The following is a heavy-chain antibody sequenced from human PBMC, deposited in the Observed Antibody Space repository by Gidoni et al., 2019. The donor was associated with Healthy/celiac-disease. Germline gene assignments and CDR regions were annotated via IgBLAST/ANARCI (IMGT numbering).Heavy chain of an antibody. J-gene: IGHJ6*02. CDR3: ARLGYCSGGSCYYYYYYGMDV. V-gene: IGHV3-7*01. CDR1: GFTFSSYW. Sequence: EVQLVESGGGLVQPGGSLRLSCAASGFTFSSYWMSWVRQAPGKGLEWVANIKQDGSEKYYVASVKGRFTISRDNAKNSLYLQMNSLRAEDTAVYYCARLGYCSGGSCYYYYYYGMDVWGQGTTVTVSS. CDR2: IKQDGSEK. D-gene: IGHD2-15*01.